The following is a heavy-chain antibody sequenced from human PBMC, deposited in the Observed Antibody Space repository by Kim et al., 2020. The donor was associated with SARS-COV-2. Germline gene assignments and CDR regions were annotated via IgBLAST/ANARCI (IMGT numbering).Heavy chain of an antibody. CDR3: ARGSFGEFPSAADV. CDR1: GFTFSSYD. D-gene: IGHD3-10*01. Sequence: GGSLRLSCAASGFTFSSYDMHWVRQATGKGLEWVSAIGTAGDTYYPGSVKGRFTISRENAKNSLYLQMNSLRAGDTAVYYCARGSFGEFPSAADVWGQGTTVTVSS. J-gene: IGHJ6*02. CDR2: IGTAGDT. V-gene: IGHV3-13*01.